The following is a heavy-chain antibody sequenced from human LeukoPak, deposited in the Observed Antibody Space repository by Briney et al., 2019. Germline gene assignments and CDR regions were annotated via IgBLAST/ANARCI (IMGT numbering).Heavy chain of an antibody. V-gene: IGHV1-18*04. CDR1: GYTFTSYG. J-gene: IGHJ4*02. CDR3: ARGRRGYSYSYCDY. CDR2: ISAYNGNT. D-gene: IGHD5-18*01. Sequence: ASVKVSCKASGYTFTSYGISWVRQAPGQGLEWMGWISAYNGNTNCAQKLQGRVTMTTDTSTSTAYMELRSLRSDDTAVYYCARGRRGYSYSYCDYWGQGTLVTISS.